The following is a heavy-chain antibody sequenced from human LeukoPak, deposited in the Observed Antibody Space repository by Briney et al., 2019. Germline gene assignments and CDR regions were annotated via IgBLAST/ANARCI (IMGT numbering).Heavy chain of an antibody. Sequence: SVKLSCKASGGTFSSYAISWVRQAPGQGLEWMGRIIPVLGIANYAQKFQGRVTITADKSTSTAYMELSSLRSEDTAVYYCARDPDRRICGGDCYWGDWGQGTLVTVSS. CDR1: GGTFSSYA. J-gene: IGHJ4*02. D-gene: IGHD2-21*02. CDR2: IIPVLGIA. V-gene: IGHV1-69*04. CDR3: ARDPDRRICGGDCYWGD.